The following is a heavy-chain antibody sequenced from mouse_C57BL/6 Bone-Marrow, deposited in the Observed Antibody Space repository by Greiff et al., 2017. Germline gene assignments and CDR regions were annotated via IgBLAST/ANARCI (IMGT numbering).Heavy chain of an antibody. CDR1: GFNIKDDY. D-gene: IGHD2-3*01. Sequence: VQLQQSGAELVRPGASVKLSCTASGFNIKDDYMHWVKQRPEQGLEWIGWIDPGNGDTEYASKFQGKATITADPSSNTAYLQLSSLTSEDTAVYYSTTNGYYGYAMDYWGQGTSVTVSS. CDR2: IDPGNGDT. CDR3: TTNGYYGYAMDY. V-gene: IGHV14-4*01. J-gene: IGHJ4*01.